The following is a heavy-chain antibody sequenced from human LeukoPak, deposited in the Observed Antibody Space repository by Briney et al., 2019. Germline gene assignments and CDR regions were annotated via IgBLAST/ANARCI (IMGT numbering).Heavy chain of an antibody. CDR2: ISSRSTYI. CDR1: GFPFSSYY. D-gene: IGHD5-12*01. CDR3: VRGGANSGNDHPLFDC. Sequence: KPGGSLRLSCAASGFPFSSYYVNWVRQAPGKGLEWVSCISSRSTYIFYSDSVRGRFAISRDDARNSLHLQLNSLRAEDTAVYYCVRGGANSGNDHPLFDCWGQGTLVTVSS. J-gene: IGHJ4*02. V-gene: IGHV3-21*01.